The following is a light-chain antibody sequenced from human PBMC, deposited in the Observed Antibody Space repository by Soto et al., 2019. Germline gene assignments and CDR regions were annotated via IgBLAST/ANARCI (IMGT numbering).Light chain of an antibody. CDR3: QQSYSTLAFT. CDR1: QSISSY. CDR2: AAS. Sequence: DIQMTQSPSSLSASVGDRVTITCRASQSISSYLNWYQQKPGKAPKLLIYAASSLQSGVPSRFSCSGSGTDFTLPISSLQPEDFATYYCQQSYSTLAFTFGPGTKVDIK. J-gene: IGKJ3*01. V-gene: IGKV1-39*01.